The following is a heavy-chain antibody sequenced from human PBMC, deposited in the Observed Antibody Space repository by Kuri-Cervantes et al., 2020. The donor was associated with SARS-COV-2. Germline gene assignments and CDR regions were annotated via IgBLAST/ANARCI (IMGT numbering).Heavy chain of an antibody. D-gene: IGHD1-26*01. CDR3: ARERSGSYDY. Sequence: GGCLRLSCAVSGFTFDDYGMSWVRQAQGKGLEWVSGINWNGGSTGYADSVKGRFTISRDNAKNSLYLQMNSLRAEDTALYHCARERSGSYDYWGQGTLVTVSS. V-gene: IGHV3-20*01. J-gene: IGHJ4*02. CDR2: INWNGGST. CDR1: GFTFDDYG.